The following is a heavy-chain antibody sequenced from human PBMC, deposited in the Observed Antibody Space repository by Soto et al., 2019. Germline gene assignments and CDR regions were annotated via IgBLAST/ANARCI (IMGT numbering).Heavy chain of an antibody. CDR3: AKDRVQLYFDY. V-gene: IGHV3-30*18. CDR2: ISYEGSNK. D-gene: IGHD5-18*01. Sequence: GGSLRLSCAASGFTFSSYGMHWVRQAPGKGLEWVAVISYEGSNKYYADSVKGRFTISRGNSKNTLYLQMNSLRAEDTAVYYCAKDRVQLYFDYWGQGTLVTVSS. J-gene: IGHJ4*02. CDR1: GFTFSSYG.